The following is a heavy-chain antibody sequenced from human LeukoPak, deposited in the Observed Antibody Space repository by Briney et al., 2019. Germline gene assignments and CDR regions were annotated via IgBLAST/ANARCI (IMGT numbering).Heavy chain of an antibody. Sequence: GGSLRLSCAASGFTFSRYSMNWVRQAPGKGLEWVSFISSSSSYIYYADSVKGRFTISRDDAKNSLYLQMNSLRAEDTAVYYCARDPYYYDSSGYYYGMDVWGQGTTVTVSS. CDR1: GFTFSRYS. V-gene: IGHV3-21*01. CDR2: ISSSSSYI. CDR3: ARDPYYYDSSGYYYGMDV. J-gene: IGHJ6*02. D-gene: IGHD3-22*01.